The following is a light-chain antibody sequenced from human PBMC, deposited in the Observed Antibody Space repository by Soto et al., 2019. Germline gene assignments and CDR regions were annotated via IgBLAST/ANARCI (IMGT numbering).Light chain of an antibody. J-gene: IGKJ4*01. V-gene: IGKV3-20*01. CDR3: QQYGSSRLT. CDR2: GAS. Sequence: EIVLTQSPATLSLSPGERATLSCRASQSVSSYLAWYQQKPGQAPRLLIYGASSRATGIPDRFSGSGSGTDFTLTISRLEPEDFAVYYCQQYGSSRLTFGGGTKVHIK. CDR1: QSVSSY.